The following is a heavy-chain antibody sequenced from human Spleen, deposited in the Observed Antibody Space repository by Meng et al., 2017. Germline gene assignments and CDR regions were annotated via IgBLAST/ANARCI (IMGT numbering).Heavy chain of an antibody. CDR2: IYSGGST. CDR3: AKDRSGSVATATNY. V-gene: IGHV3-53*01. CDR1: GFTVSSNY. Sequence: GGSLRLSCAASGFTVSSNYMNWVRQAPGKGLEWVSVIYSGGSTYHADSVKGRFTISRDNSKNTVYLQMSSLRVEDTAVYYCAKDRSGSVATATNYWGQGTLVTVSS. D-gene: IGHD2-15*01. J-gene: IGHJ4*02.